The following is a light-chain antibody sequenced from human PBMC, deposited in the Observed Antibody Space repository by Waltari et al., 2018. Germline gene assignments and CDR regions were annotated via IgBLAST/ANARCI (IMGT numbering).Light chain of an antibody. CDR2: DPS. J-gene: IGKJ4*01. CDR1: QSVNYF. Sequence: EIALTQSPATLSLSPGERATLSCRARQSVNYFLACFQQKPGQAPRLLIYDPSNRGTDTPARFSGSWSGTDFTLTISSLEPEDFAVYYCQQHTNWPLTFGGGTKVEIK. CDR3: QQHTNWPLT. V-gene: IGKV3-11*01.